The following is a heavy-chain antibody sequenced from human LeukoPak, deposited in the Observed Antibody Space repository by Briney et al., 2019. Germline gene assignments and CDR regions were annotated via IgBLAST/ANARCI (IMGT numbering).Heavy chain of an antibody. J-gene: IGHJ6*04. CDR2: ISSSSSYI. V-gene: IGHV3-21*01. CDR1: GFTFSSYS. CDR3: ARDQEYDILTGYQSYYYYYGMDV. D-gene: IGHD3-9*01. Sequence: GGFLRLSCAASGFTFSSYSMNWVRQAPGKGLEWVSSISSSSSYIYYADSVKGRFTISRDNAKNSLYLQMNSLRAEDTAVYYCARDQEYDILTGYQSYYYYYGMDVWGKGTTVTVSS.